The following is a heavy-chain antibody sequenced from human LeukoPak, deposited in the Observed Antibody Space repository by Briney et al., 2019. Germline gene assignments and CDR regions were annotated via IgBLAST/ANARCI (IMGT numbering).Heavy chain of an antibody. D-gene: IGHD2-15*01. Sequence: GASVKVSCKASGYTFTGYYMHWVRQAPGQGLEWMGWINPNSGGTNYAQKFQGRVTMTRDTSISTACMELSRLRSDDTAVYYCARDWWELLNGFDYWGQGTLVTVSS. V-gene: IGHV1-2*02. CDR3: ARDWWELLNGFDY. J-gene: IGHJ4*02. CDR1: GYTFTGYY. CDR2: INPNSGGT.